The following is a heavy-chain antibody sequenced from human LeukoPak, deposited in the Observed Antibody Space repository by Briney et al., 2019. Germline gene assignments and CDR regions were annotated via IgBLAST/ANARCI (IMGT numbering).Heavy chain of an antibody. CDR1: GGSISSYY. J-gene: IGHJ3*02. CDR3: ARHQVITVNGFDI. Sequence: SETLSLTCTVSGGSISSYYWSWIRQPPGNGLEWIGYIYYSGSTNYNPSLKSRVTISVDTSKNQFSLKLSSVTAADTAVYYCARHQVITVNGFDIWGQGTMVTVSS. V-gene: IGHV4-59*08. CDR2: IYYSGST. D-gene: IGHD4-11*01.